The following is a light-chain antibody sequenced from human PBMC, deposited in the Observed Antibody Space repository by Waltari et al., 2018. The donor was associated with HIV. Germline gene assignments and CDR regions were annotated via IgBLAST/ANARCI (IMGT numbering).Light chain of an antibody. J-gene: IGKJ2*01. V-gene: IGKV3-11*01. CDR1: QSVSIY. Sequence: EIVLTQSPATLSLSPGERATLSCRASQSVSIYLAWYQQKPGQPPRLLIYDASNRATAIPARFSGSGSGTDFTLTISSLEPEDFAVYYCQQRSRWPPAYTFGQGTKL. CDR2: DAS. CDR3: QQRSRWPPAYT.